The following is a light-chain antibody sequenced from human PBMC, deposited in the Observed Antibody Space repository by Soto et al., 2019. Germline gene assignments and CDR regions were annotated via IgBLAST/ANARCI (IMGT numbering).Light chain of an antibody. CDR2: AAS. V-gene: IGKV1-39*01. CDR1: QSISPS. Sequence: DIQMTQSPSSLSASVGDRVTITSRASQSISPSLNGYQQKPGKAPKLLMYAASSLQSGVTSRFGGSGSGKDFTLTISSLQPEEFETYYWQQSYSTPRTFGQGTKVEIK. J-gene: IGKJ1*01. CDR3: QQSYSTPRT.